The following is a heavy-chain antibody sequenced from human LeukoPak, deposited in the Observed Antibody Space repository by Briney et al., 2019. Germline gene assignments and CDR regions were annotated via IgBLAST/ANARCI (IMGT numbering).Heavy chain of an antibody. D-gene: IGHD3-10*01. CDR2: IYSGGST. J-gene: IGHJ4*02. CDR3: AREVRLYYGSGSYVVYFDY. CDR1: GFTFSSYS. Sequence: GGSLRLSCAASGFTFSSYSMNWVRQAPGKGLEWVSVIYSGGSTYYADSVKGRFTISRDNSKNTLYLQMSSLRAEDTAVYYCAREVRLYYGSGSYVVYFDYWGQGTLVTVSS. V-gene: IGHV3-53*01.